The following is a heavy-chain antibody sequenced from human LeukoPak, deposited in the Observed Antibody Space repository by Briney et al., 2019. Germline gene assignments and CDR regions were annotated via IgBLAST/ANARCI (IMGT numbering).Heavy chain of an antibody. V-gene: IGHV3-23*01. CDR2: TGSTGVST. Sequence: GGSLRLSCAASGFTFSSYAMNWVRQAPGKGLEWVSATGSTGVSTFYADSVKGRFTVSRDNSKNTLYLQMNSLRAEDTAVYYCAKDQVEWLPRGNWFDPWGQGTLVTVSS. J-gene: IGHJ5*02. CDR3: AKDQVEWLPRGNWFDP. CDR1: GFTFSSYA. D-gene: IGHD3-3*01.